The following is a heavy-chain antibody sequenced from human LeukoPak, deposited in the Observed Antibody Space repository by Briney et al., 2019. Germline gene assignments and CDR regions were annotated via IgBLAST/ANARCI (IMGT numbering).Heavy chain of an antibody. CDR1: GDTFTNYG. V-gene: IGHV1-18*01. Sequence: ASVKVSCKASGDTFTNYGISWVRQAPGQGLEWMGWISAYNGNTKYEQKLQGRVTMTTDTSASTAYMELRSLKSDDTAVYYCASGGTTSGIYYYYGMDVWGQGTTVIVYS. J-gene: IGHJ6*02. CDR2: ISAYNGNT. D-gene: IGHD3-10*01. CDR3: ASGGTTSGIYYYYGMDV.